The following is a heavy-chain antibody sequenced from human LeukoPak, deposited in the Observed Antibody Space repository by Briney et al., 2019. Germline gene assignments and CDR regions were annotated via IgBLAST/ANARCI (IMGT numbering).Heavy chain of an antibody. V-gene: IGHV3-23*01. CDR3: AKDPLGYCSGGNCYVY. J-gene: IGHJ4*02. CDR1: GFTFISYA. D-gene: IGHD2-15*01. Sequence: GGSLRLSCAASGFTFISYAMTWVSQAPGKGLEWVSTISGSGDNTCYADSVKGRFSISRDNSKNTLYLQMNSLRAEDTAVYYCAKDPLGYCSGGNCYVYWGQGTLVTVSS. CDR2: ISGSGDNT.